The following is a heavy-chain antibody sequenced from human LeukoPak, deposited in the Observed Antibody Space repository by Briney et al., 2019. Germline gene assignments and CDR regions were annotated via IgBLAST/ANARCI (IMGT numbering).Heavy chain of an antibody. CDR3: ARRVTMVRGVTILFDY. Sequence: GESLKISCKGSGYSFTSYWIGWVRQVPGKGLEWMGIIYPGDSDTTYSPSFQGQVTISADKSISTAYRQWSSLNASDTAMYYCARRVTMVRGVTILFDYWGQGTLVTVSS. V-gene: IGHV5-51*01. CDR1: GYSFTSYW. D-gene: IGHD3-10*01. J-gene: IGHJ4*02. CDR2: IYPGDSDT.